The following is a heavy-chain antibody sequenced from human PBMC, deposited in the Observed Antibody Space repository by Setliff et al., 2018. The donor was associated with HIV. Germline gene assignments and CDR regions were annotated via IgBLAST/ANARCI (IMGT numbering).Heavy chain of an antibody. CDR2: IKSNVLGAT. Sequence: GGSLRLSCAASGFTFSNAWINWVRQAPGKGPEWVGRIKSNVLGATAYAASVKGRFTTSREDSKNTAYLQMNSLKTEDTAVYYCKADSSGYPWGQGTLVTVSS. CDR1: GFTFSNAW. J-gene: IGHJ5*02. CDR3: KADSSGYP. D-gene: IGHD3-22*01. V-gene: IGHV3-15*07.